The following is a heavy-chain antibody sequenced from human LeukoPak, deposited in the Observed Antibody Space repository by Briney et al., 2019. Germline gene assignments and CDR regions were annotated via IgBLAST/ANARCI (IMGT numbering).Heavy chain of an antibody. CDR2: ITGSGVST. CDR3: AKPAAYSSTWRTFDP. V-gene: IGHV3-23*01. D-gene: IGHD6-13*01. Sequence: PGRSQRLSCAASGFTFSNYAMSWVRQAPGKGLEWVSAITGSGVSTYYADSVKGRFTISRDNSKNTLYLQMNSLRAEDTAVYYCAKPAAYSSTWRTFDPGGQGTLVTVSS. CDR1: GFTFSNYA. J-gene: IGHJ5*02.